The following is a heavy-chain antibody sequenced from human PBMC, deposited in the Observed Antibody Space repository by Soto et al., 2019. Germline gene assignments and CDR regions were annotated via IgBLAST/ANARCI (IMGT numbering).Heavy chain of an antibody. D-gene: IGHD2-2*01. V-gene: IGHV1-69*05. CDR3: ARTCSSSSCYHIY. CDR1: GVTFSSYA. J-gene: IGHJ4*02. Sequence: SVEVCCKASGVTFSSYAISWVRQAPGQGLEWMGGIIPIFGTANYAQEFQGRVTMTTDTSTSTAYMELRSLRSDDTAVYYCARTCSSSSCYHIYWGQGTQVTVSS. CDR2: IIPIFGTA.